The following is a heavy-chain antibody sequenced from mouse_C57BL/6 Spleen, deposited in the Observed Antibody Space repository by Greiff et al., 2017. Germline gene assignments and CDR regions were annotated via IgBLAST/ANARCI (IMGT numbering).Heavy chain of an antibody. CDR1: GYAFSSYW. CDR2: IYPGDGDT. V-gene: IGHV1-80*01. D-gene: IGHD2-4*01. J-gene: IGHJ1*03. CDR3: ARGENYDYDGPDV. Sequence: QVQLKESGAELVKPGASVKISCKASGYAFSSYWMNWVKQRPGKGLEWIGQIYPGDGDTNYNGKFKGKATLTADKSSSTAYMQLSSLTSEDSAVYFCARGENYDYDGPDVWGTGTTVTVAS.